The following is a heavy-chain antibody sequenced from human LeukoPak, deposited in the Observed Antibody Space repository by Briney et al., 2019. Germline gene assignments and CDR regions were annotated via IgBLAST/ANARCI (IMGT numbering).Heavy chain of an antibody. D-gene: IGHD6-19*01. V-gene: IGHV4-61*02. CDR3: ARERVVAGKLLVIAENWFDP. CDR1: GGSSSSGSYY. J-gene: IGHJ5*02. Sequence: SETLSLTCTVSGGSSSSGSYYWSWIRQPAGKGLEWIRRIYTSGSTNYNPSLKSRVTISVDTSKNQFSLKLSSVTAADTAVYYCARERVVAGKLLVIAENWFDPWGQGTLVTVSS. CDR2: IYTSGST.